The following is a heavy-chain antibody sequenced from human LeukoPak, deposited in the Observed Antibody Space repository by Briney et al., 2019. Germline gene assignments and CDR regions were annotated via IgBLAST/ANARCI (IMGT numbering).Heavy chain of an antibody. D-gene: IGHD5-24*01. Sequence: SGGSLRLSCAASGFTFSDYGMHWVRQAPGKGLEWVAVISYDGSNKYSADSVKGRFTISRDNPKNTLYLQMNSLRAENTAIYYCARARGMATTPPDSWGLGTLVTVSS. J-gene: IGHJ4*02. V-gene: IGHV3-30*03. CDR3: ARARGMATTPPDS. CDR2: ISYDGSNK. CDR1: GFTFSDYG.